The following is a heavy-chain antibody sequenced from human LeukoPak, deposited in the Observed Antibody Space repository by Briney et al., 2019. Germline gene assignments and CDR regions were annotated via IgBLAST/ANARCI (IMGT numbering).Heavy chain of an antibody. Sequence: SETLSLTCAAYGGSFSGYYWSWIRQPPGKGLEWIGEINHSGSTNYNPSLKSRVTISVDTSKNQFSLKLSSVTAADTAVYYCARGMGSGYYGSGSPGYWGQGTLVTVSS. D-gene: IGHD3-10*01. J-gene: IGHJ4*02. CDR2: INHSGST. CDR1: GGSFSGYY. V-gene: IGHV4-34*01. CDR3: ARGMGSGYYGSGSPGY.